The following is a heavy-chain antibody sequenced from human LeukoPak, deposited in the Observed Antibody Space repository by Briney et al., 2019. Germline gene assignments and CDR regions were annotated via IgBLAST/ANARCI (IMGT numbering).Heavy chain of an antibody. CDR1: GFTFRSYG. D-gene: IGHD6-13*01. CDR2: IWYEGSDK. CDR3: ARGSSSWYYFDY. Sequence: GGSLRLSCAASGFTFRSYGMHWVRQAPGRGLEWVAVIWYEGSDKHYAESVKGRFTISRDNSKNTLYLQLNSLRAEATAVYYWARGSSSWYYFDYWGQGTLVTVSS. J-gene: IGHJ4*02. V-gene: IGHV3-33*01.